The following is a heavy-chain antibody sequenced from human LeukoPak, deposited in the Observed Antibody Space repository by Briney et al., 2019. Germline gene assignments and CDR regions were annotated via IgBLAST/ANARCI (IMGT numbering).Heavy chain of an antibody. CDR1: GYTFTSYG. CDR2: ISAYNGNT. J-gene: IGHJ5*02. Sequence: ASVKVSCKASGYTFTSYGISWVRQAPGQGLEWMGWISAYNGNTNYAQKLQGRVAMTTDTSTSTAYMELRSLRSDDTAVYYCARNGMVRGVIEGWFDPWGQGTLVTVFS. CDR3: ARNGMVRGVIEGWFDP. D-gene: IGHD3-10*01. V-gene: IGHV1-18*01.